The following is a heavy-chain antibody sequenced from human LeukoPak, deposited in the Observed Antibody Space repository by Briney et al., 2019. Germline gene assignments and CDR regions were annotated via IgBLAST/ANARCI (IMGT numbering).Heavy chain of an antibody. CDR3: ARAIMTTGIPLTDY. Sequence: GGSLRLSCAASGFAFSSYSMNWVRQAPGKGLEWVSSISSSSSYIYYADSVKGRFTISRDNAKNSLYLQMNSLRAEDTAVYYCARAIMTTGIPLTDYGGQGTLVTVSS. V-gene: IGHV3-21*01. CDR2: ISSSSSYI. D-gene: IGHD4-17*01. J-gene: IGHJ4*02. CDR1: GFAFSSYS.